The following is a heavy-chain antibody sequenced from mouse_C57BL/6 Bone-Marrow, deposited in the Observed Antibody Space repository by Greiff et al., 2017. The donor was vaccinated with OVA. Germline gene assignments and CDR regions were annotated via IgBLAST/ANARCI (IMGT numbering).Heavy chain of an antibody. V-gene: IGHV1-50*01. CDR1: GYTFTSYW. D-gene: IGHD1-1*01. CDR2: IDPSDSYT. Sequence: QVQLQQPGAELVKPGASVKLSCKASGYTFTSYWMQWVKQRPGQGLEWIGEIDPSDSYTNYNQKFKGKATLTVDTSSSTAYMQLSSLTAEGSAVYYCATDGSSYDYYAMDYWGQGTAVTVSS. J-gene: IGHJ4*01. CDR3: ATDGSSYDYYAMDY.